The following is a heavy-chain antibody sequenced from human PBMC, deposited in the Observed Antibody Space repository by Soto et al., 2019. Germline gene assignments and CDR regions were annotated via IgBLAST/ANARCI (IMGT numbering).Heavy chain of an antibody. J-gene: IGHJ4*02. V-gene: IGHV1-18*04. CDR1: GYTFTSYG. CDR2: ISAYNGNT. Sequence: ASVKVSCKASGYTFTSYGISWVRQAPGQGLEWMGWISAYNGNTNYAQKLQGRVTMTTDTSTSTAYMELRSLRSDDTAVYYCARDFGDYNESVKSEFDYWGQGTLVTVSS. D-gene: IGHD3-16*01. CDR3: ARDFGDYNESVKSEFDY.